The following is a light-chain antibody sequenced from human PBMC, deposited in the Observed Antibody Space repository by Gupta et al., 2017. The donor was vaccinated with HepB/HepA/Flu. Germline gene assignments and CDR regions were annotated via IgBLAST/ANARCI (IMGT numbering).Light chain of an antibody. CDR3: GTWDSSLSAGRV. CDR2: ENN. CDR1: SSNIGNNY. J-gene: IGLJ3*02. V-gene: IGLV1-51*02. Sequence: QSVLTQPPSVSAAPGQTVTISCSGSSSNIGNNYVSWYQQLPGTAPKLLIYENNKRPSGIPDRCSGSKSGTSATLGITGLQTGDEADYYCGTWDSSLSAGRVFGGGTKLTVL.